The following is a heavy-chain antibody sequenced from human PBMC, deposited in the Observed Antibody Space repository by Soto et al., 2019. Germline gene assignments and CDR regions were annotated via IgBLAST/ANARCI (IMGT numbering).Heavy chain of an antibody. D-gene: IGHD6-19*01. CDR1: GFTLSSYS. CDR2: ISGSGGTI. J-gene: IGHJ4*02. CDR3: ARETGLRSSGWSYYFDF. Sequence: EVQLVESGGGMVQPGGSLRVSCAASGFTLSSYSMHWVRQAPGKGLEWVSYISGSGGTIYYADSVKGRFTISRDNAKNSLSVQLNSLRDEDTAVYLCARETGLRSSGWSYYFDFWGQGTRDIVSS. V-gene: IGHV3-48*02.